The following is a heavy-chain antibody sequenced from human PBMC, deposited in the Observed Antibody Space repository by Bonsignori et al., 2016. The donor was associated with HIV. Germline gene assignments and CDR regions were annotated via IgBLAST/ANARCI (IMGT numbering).Heavy chain of an antibody. J-gene: IGHJ6*03. Sequence: WVRQAPGQGLEWMGGIIPMFDTANYAQMFQGRVTITADKSTSTAYMELSSLRSEDTAVYYCVRGVTERRNYYYYYYMDVWGKGTTVTVSS. CDR3: VRGVTERRNYYYYYYMDV. V-gene: IGHV1-69*06. CDR2: IIPMFDTA. D-gene: IGHD2-21*02.